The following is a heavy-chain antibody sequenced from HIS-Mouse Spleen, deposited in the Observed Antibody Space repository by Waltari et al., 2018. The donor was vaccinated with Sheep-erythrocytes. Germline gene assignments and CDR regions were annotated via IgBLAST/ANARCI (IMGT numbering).Heavy chain of an antibody. CDR2: IYYSGST. CDR1: GGSISSGDYY. V-gene: IGHV4-30-4*01. D-gene: IGHD7-27*01. J-gene: IGHJ4*02. CDR3: ARALANWGSSFDY. Sequence: QVQLQESGPGLVKPSQTLSLTCTVSGGSISSGDYYWSWIRQPPGKGLGWIGYIYYSGSTYYNPALKSRVTISVDTSKNQFSLKLSSVTAADTAVYYCARALANWGSSFDYWGQGTLVTVSS.